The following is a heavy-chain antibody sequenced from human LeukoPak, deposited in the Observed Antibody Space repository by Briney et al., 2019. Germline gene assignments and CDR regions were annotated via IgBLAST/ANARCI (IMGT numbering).Heavy chain of an antibody. CDR2: ISYSGST. Sequence: PSETLSLTCTVSGGSVSSGGYYWSWIRQHPGKGLEWIGYISYSGSTYYNPSLKSRLTISLDTSKNQFPLRLSSVNAADAAVYFCAVGPHHYFDSWGQGTLVTVSS. CDR3: AVGPHHYFDS. CDR1: GGSVSSGGYY. J-gene: IGHJ4*02. V-gene: IGHV4-31*03.